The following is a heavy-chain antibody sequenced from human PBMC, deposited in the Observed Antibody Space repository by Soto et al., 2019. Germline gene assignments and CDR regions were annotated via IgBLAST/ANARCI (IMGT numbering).Heavy chain of an antibody. CDR2: ISSSSSAI. V-gene: IGHV3-48*01. Sequence: GGSLRLSCAASGFTFSNFWMSWVRQPPGKGLEWVSYISSSSSAIYYVDSVKGRFTISRDNAKNSLYLQMNSLRAEDTAVYYCARHPERIAEIGWFDPWGQGTLVTVSS. J-gene: IGHJ5*02. CDR1: GFTFSNFW. CDR3: ARHPERIAEIGWFDP. D-gene: IGHD6-13*01.